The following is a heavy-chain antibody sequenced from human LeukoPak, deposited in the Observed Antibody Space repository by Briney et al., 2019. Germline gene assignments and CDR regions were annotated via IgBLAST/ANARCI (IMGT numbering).Heavy chain of an antibody. CDR1: GYTFTSYD. CDR3: AKRGVDGYNEDFDY. D-gene: IGHD5-24*01. Sequence: ASVKVSCKASGYTFTSYDINWVRQATGQGLEWMGWTNPNSGNTGYAQKFQGRVTMTRNTSISTAYMELSSLRSEDTAVYYCAKRGVDGYNEDFDYWGQGTLVTVSS. CDR2: TNPNSGNT. J-gene: IGHJ4*02. V-gene: IGHV1-8*01.